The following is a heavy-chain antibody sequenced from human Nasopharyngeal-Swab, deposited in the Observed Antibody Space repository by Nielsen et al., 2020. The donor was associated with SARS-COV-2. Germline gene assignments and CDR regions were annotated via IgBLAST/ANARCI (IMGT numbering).Heavy chain of an antibody. CDR2: IYYSGST. D-gene: IGHD3-10*01. Sequence: SETLSLTCTVSGGSISSGSYYWGWIRQPPGKGLEWIGSIYYSGSTYYNPSLKSRVTISVDTSKNQFSLKLSSVTAADTAVYYCARRPSPRFGESMYDIWGQGTMVTVSS. CDR3: ARRPSPRFGESMYDI. J-gene: IGHJ3*02. V-gene: IGHV4-39*01. CDR1: GGSISSGSYY.